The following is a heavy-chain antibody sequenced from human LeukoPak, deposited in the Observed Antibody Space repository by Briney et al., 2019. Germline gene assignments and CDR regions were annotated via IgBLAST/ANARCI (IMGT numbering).Heavy chain of an antibody. CDR2: INPNSGGT. V-gene: IGHV1-2*02. Sequence: ASVKVSCKASGYTFTGYYMHWVRQAPGQGLEWMGWINPNSGGTNYAQKFQGRVTMTRDTSISTAYMELSRLRSDDTAVYYCARSGSYCSSTSCTGRTEGCDYWGQGTLVTVSS. J-gene: IGHJ4*02. CDR1: GYTFTGYY. CDR3: ARSGSYCSSTSCTGRTEGCDY. D-gene: IGHD2-2*01.